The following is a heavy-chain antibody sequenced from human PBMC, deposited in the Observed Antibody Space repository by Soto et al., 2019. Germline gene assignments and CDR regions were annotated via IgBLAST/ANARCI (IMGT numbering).Heavy chain of an antibody. D-gene: IGHD6-6*01. CDR1: GYSFTSYW. J-gene: IGHJ6*02. Sequence: GESLKLSCKGSGYSFTSYWIGWVRQMPGKGLEWMGIIYPGDSDTRYSPSFQGQVTISADKSISTAYLQWNSLKASDTAMYYCARQRRSSAYYYYYGMDVWGQGTTVTVSS. CDR2: IYPGDSDT. CDR3: ARQRRSSAYYYYYGMDV. V-gene: IGHV5-51*01.